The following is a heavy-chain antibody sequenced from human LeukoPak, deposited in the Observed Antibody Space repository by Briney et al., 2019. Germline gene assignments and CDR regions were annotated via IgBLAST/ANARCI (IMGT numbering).Heavy chain of an antibody. CDR2: IYSGGST. CDR3: ARPAVSGWSLDY. D-gene: IGHD6-19*01. Sequence: GGSLRLSCAASGFTVSSNYMSWLRQAPGKGLEWVSVIYSGGSTYYADSVKGRFTISRDNSKNTLYLQMNSLRAEDTAVYYCARPAVSGWSLDYWGQGTLVTVSS. V-gene: IGHV3-53*01. J-gene: IGHJ4*02. CDR1: GFTVSSNY.